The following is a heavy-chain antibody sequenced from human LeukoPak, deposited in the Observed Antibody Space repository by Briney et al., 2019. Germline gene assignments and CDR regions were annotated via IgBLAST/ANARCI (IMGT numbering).Heavy chain of an antibody. CDR3: ARDHTWAFDY. D-gene: IGHD7-27*01. CDR2: TSYYGGA. Sequence: SETLSLTCTVSGASVSGGGHYWSWIRQLPGKGLEWIGYTSYYGGAYYNPSLMSRITMSVDRSQNQFSLKLRDVTAADTAVYYCARDHTWAFDYWGQGTLVTVSS. CDR1: GASVSGGGHY. J-gene: IGHJ4*02. V-gene: IGHV4-31*03.